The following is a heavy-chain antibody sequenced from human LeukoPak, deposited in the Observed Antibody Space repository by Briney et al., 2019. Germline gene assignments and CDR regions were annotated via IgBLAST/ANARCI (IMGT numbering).Heavy chain of an antibody. V-gene: IGHV4-34*01. CDR1: GGSFSGYY. J-gene: IGHJ5*02. CDR2: INHSGST. Sequence: SETLSLTCAVYGGSFSGYYWSWIRQPPGKGLEWIGEINHSGSTNYNPSLKSRVTISVDTSKKQFSLKLSSVTAADTAVYYCARECCSSTSCYAWWFDPWGQGTLVTVSS. CDR3: ARECCSSTSCYAWWFDP. D-gene: IGHD2-2*01.